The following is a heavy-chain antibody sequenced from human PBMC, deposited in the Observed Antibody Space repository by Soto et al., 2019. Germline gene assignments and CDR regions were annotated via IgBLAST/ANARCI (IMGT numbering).Heavy chain of an antibody. J-gene: IGHJ4*02. CDR3: ARDTPFGTYYYDSSGYYPDY. CDR2: IYHSGST. Sequence: SETLSLTCAVSCYSISSGYYWGWIRQPPGKGLEWIGSIYHSGSTYYNPSLKSRVTISVDTSKNQFSLKLSSVTAADTAVYYCARDTPFGTYYYDSSGYYPDYWGQGTLVTVSS. D-gene: IGHD3-22*01. CDR1: CYSISSGYY. V-gene: IGHV4-38-2*02.